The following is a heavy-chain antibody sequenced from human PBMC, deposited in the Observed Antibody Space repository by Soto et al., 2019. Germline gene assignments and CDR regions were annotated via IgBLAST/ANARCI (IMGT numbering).Heavy chain of an antibody. V-gene: IGHV4-34*01. CDR1: GGSFSGYY. D-gene: IGHD3-3*01. Sequence: SETLSLTCAVYGGSFSGYYWSWIRQPPGKGLEWIGEINHSGSTNYNPSLKSRVTISVDTSKNQFSLKLSSVTAADTAVYYCARGRITIFGVVPPGYYYGMDVWCQGTMVTVAS. CDR3: ARGRITIFGVVPPGYYYGMDV. J-gene: IGHJ6*02. CDR2: INHSGST.